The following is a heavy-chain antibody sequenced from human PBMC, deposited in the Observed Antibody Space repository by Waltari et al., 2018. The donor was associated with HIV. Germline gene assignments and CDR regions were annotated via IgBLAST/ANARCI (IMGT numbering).Heavy chain of an antibody. CDR2: IYYSGST. D-gene: IGHD2-2*01. CDR3: ARPIVVGALGYGMDV. V-gene: IGHV4-39*01. Sequence: QLQLQESGPGLVQPSETLSLTCTVSGGSISSSRYYWGWLRQPPGKGLEWIGSIYYSGSTYYNPSLKSRVTISVDTSKNQFSLKLSSVTAADTAVYYCARPIVVGALGYGMDVWGQGTTVTVSS. J-gene: IGHJ6*02. CDR1: GGSISSSRYY.